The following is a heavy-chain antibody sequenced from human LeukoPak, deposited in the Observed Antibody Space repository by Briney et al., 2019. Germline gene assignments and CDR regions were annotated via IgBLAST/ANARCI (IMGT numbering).Heavy chain of an antibody. V-gene: IGHV1-2*02. J-gene: IGHJ4*02. CDR2: INPNSGGT. CDR1: GYTFTGYY. CDR3: ARDYYDSSGYYEVAAY. Sequence: ASVKVSCKASGYTFTGYYMHWVRQAPGQGLEWMGWINPNSGGTNYAQKFQGRVTMTRDTSISTAYMELSRLRSDDTAVYYCARDYYDSSGYYEVAAYWGQGTLVTLSS. D-gene: IGHD3-22*01.